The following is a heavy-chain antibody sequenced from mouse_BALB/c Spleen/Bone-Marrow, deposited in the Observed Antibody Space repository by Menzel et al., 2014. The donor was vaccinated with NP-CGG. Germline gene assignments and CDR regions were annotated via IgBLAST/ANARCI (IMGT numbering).Heavy chain of an antibody. Sequence: LQQSGSELVRPGASVKLSCKASGYTFTSYWMHWVRQRPGQGLEWTGNIYPGGGNTNYDEKFKRKATLTVETSSNTAYTHLSSLTSEDSAVYYCTRSLGRAMDYWGQGTSVTVSS. CDR1: GYTFTSYW. D-gene: IGHD4-1*01. J-gene: IGHJ4*01. CDR2: IYPGGGNT. V-gene: IGHV1S22*01. CDR3: TRSLGRAMDY.